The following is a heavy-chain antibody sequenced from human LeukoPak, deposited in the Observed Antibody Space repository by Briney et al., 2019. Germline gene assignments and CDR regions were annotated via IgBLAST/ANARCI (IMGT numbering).Heavy chain of an antibody. CDR3: ATPPAAGAYYYYGMDV. V-gene: IGHV3-48*03. Sequence: GGSLRLSCAASGFTFSSYEMNWVRQAPGKGLEWVSYISSSGSTIYYADSVKGRFTISRDNAKNSLYLQMNSLRAEDTAVYYCATPPAAGAYYYYGMDVWGQRTTVTVSS. CDR1: GFTFSSYE. D-gene: IGHD6-13*01. CDR2: ISSSGSTI. J-gene: IGHJ6*02.